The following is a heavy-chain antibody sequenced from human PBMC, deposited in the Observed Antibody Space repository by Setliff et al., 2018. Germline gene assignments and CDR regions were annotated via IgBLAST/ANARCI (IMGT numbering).Heavy chain of an antibody. CDR2: IGGRGIST. D-gene: IGHD7-27*01. J-gene: IGHJ4*02. CDR3: VRDLHWGFDY. Sequence: GGSLRLSGAASGFTFGDFAMTWVRQAPGKGLEWVSGIGGRGISTYYADTVKGRFTISRDNAKRSLYLQMNSLRAEDTAVYYCVRDLHWGFDYWGLGTLVTVSS. V-gene: IGHV3-11*04. CDR1: GFTFGDFA.